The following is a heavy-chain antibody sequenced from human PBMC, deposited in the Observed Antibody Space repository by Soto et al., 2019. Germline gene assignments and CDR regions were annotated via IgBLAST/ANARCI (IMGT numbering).Heavy chain of an antibody. CDR3: ARRGSGSYSDY. J-gene: IGHJ4*02. CDR2: IYYSGST. V-gene: IGHV4-39*01. CDR1: GGSISSSSYY. Sequence: SETLSLTCTVSGGSISSSSYYWGWIRQPPGKGLEWIGSIYYSGSTYYNPSLKSRVTVSVDTSKNQFSLKLSSVTAADTAVYYCARRGSGSYSDYWGQGTLVT. D-gene: IGHD3-10*01.